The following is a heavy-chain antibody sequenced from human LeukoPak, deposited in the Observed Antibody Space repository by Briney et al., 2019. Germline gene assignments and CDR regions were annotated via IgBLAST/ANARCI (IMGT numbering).Heavy chain of an antibody. CDR2: INPNSGGT. V-gene: IGHV1-2*02. CDR1: GYTLTELS. J-gene: IGHJ4*02. CDR3: ARVKYSSGWYYFDH. Sequence: ASVKVSCKVSGYTLTELSMHWVRQAPGQGLEWMGWINPNSGGTNYAQKFQGRVTMTRDTSISTAYMELSRLRSDDTAVYYCARVKYSSGWYYFDHWGQGTLVTVSS. D-gene: IGHD6-19*01.